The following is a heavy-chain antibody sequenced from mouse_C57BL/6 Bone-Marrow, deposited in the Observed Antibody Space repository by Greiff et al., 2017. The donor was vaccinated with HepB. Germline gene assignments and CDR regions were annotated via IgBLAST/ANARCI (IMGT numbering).Heavy chain of an antibody. D-gene: IGHD4-1*01. J-gene: IGHJ2*01. CDR1: GFTFSDYG. Sequence: EVMLVESGGGLVKPGGSLKLSCAASGFTFSDYGMHWVRQAPEKGLEWVAYISSGSSTIYYEDSVKGRFTISSDNANNTLFLQMTSLRSEDTDLYYCAKGGLTGTKKGDFDYWGQGTTLTVSS. V-gene: IGHV5-17*01. CDR3: AKGGLTGTKKGDFDY. CDR2: ISSGSSTI.